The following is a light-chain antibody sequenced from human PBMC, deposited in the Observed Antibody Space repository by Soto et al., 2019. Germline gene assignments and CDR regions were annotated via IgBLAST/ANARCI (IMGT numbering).Light chain of an antibody. CDR1: KLGDKY. Sequence: SYELTQPPSVSVSTGQTASITCSGDKLGDKYACWYQQKPGQSPVLVIYQDSKRPSGIPELFSGSNSGNTATLTISGTQAIDEADYYFQAWDSSSYVFGTVTQLTVL. CDR3: QAWDSSSYV. V-gene: IGLV3-1*01. CDR2: QDS. J-gene: IGLJ1*01.